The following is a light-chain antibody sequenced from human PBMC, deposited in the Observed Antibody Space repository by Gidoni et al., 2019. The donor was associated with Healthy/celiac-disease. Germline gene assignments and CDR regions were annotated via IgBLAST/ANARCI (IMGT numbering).Light chain of an antibody. CDR1: QSISSY. V-gene: IGKV1-39*01. CDR3: QQSYSTPRT. J-gene: IGKJ1*01. Sequence: DIQMTQSPSSLSASVGDRVTITRWASQSISSYLNWYQQKPGKAPKLLIYAASSLQSGVPSRFSGSGSGTDFTLTISSLQPEDFATYYCQQSYSTPRTFGQGTKVEIK. CDR2: AAS.